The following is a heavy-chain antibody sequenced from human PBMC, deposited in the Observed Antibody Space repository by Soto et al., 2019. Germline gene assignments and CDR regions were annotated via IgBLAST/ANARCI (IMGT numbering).Heavy chain of an antibody. CDR2: IYYSGTT. CDR1: GGSLGPYY. Sequence: PSETLSLTCSVSGGSLGPYYWSWIRQPPGKGLEWVGYIYYSGTTNYSPSLKSRVTMSIDTSKNQFSLKLNSVTAADTAVYYCARDGAQWGFDYWGQGTLVTVSS. V-gene: IGHV4-59*01. D-gene: IGHD1-26*01. J-gene: IGHJ4*02. CDR3: ARDGAQWGFDY.